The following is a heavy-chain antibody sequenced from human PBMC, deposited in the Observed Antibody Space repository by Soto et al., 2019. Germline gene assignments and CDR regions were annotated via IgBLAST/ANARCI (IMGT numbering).Heavy chain of an antibody. Sequence: QVQLQESGPGLVKPSETLSLTCTVSGCSISSYYWSWIRQPPWKGLVWIGYISYSGSTNYNPSLKSRVTISVDTAKNQFSRKLSSVTAADTAVYYCARRYEYCFDYWGQGTLVTVSS. CDR2: ISYSGST. D-gene: IGHD2-15*01. V-gene: IGHV4-59*08. J-gene: IGHJ4*02. CDR3: ARRYEYCFDY. CDR1: GCSISSYY.